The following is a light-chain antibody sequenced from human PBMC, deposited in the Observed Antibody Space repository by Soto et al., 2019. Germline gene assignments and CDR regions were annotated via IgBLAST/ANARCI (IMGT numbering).Light chain of an antibody. CDR3: QQYGSSPPQIT. V-gene: IGKV3-20*01. Sequence: EIVLPQSPGTLSLSQGERATLSCMARQSVSSSYLAWYQQKPGQTPRLLVYGASSRATGIPDRFSGSGSGTDFTLTISRLEPEEFAVYYCQQYGSSPPQITFGQGTRLEIK. CDR1: QSVSSSY. CDR2: GAS. J-gene: IGKJ5*01.